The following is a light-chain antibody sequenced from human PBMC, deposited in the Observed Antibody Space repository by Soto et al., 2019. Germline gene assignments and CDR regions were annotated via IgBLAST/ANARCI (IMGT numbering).Light chain of an antibody. J-gene: IGLJ1*01. V-gene: IGLV2-14*01. Sequence: QSALTQPASVSGSPGQSITISCTRTSSDVGGYDYVSWYQQHPGKAPKLMIYDVTNRPSGVSNRFSGSKSGNTASPTISGLQAEDEADYYCISYASINTYVFGTGTKVTVL. CDR2: DVT. CDR1: SSDVGGYDY. CDR3: ISYASINTYV.